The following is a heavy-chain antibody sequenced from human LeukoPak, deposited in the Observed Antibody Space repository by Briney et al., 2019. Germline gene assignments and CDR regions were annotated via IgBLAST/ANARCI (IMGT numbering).Heavy chain of an antibody. J-gene: IGHJ3*02. D-gene: IGHD6-19*01. CDR2: INTNRGGT. Sequence: ASVKVSCKASGYTFTSFGISWVRQAPGQGLEWMGWINTNRGGTNYAQKFQGRVTMTRDTSISTTYMEMSRLTSDDTAVYFCARDLSGTYDAFDIWGQGTAVTVS. CDR3: ARDLSGTYDAFDI. CDR1: GYTFTSFG. V-gene: IGHV1-2*02.